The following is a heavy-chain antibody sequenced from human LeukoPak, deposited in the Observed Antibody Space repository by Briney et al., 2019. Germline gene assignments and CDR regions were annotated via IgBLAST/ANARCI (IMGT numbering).Heavy chain of an antibody. Sequence: SETLLLTCTVPGGTISSYYWSWIRQPPGKGLEWIGYIYPGGTTNYNPSLKSRVTISIDTSKNQFYVRLKSVTAADTAVYYCARLNYDWVDLWGQGTLVSVSA. CDR3: ARLNYDWVDL. CDR2: IYPGGTT. J-gene: IGHJ5*02. V-gene: IGHV4-4*08. CDR1: GGTISSYY. D-gene: IGHD3-16*01.